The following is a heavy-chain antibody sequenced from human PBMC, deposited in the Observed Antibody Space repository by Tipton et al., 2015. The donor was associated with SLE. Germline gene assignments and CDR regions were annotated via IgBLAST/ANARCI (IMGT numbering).Heavy chain of an antibody. CDR2: INPNTGDT. CDR1: GYTFSNYY. J-gene: IGHJ2*01. CDR3: ASPPYYGSGSYRPYWYFDL. V-gene: IGHV1-2*02. Sequence: QVQLVQSGAEVKKAGASVRVSCKASGYTFSNYYIHWVRQAPGQGLEWMGWINPNTGDTNFAQQFQGRVTMTRDTSISIGYMDLNRLRSDDTAVYYCASPPYYGSGSYRPYWYFDLWGRGTLVTVSS. D-gene: IGHD3-10*01.